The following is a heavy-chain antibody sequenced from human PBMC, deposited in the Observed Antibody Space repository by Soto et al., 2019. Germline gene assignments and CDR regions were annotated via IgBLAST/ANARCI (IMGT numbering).Heavy chain of an antibody. V-gene: IGHV3-30*18. D-gene: IGHD6-19*01. CDR3: AKVGYSSGWYELYYFDY. J-gene: IGHJ4*02. Sequence: GGSLRLSCAASGFTFSSYGMHWVRQAPGEGLEWVAVISYDGSNKYYADSVKGRFTISRDNSKNTLYLQMNSLRAGDTAVYYCAKVGYSSGWYELYYFDYWGQGTLVTVSS. CDR1: GFTFSSYG. CDR2: ISYDGSNK.